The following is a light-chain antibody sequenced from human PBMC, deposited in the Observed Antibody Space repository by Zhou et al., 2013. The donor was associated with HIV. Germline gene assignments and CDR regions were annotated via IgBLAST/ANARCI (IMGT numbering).Light chain of an antibody. J-gene: IGLJ2*01. CDR3: GTWDSSLSAGV. CDR1: RSNIGYNS. CDR2: DNN. V-gene: IGLV1-51*01. Sequence: QSVLTQPPSVFAAPGQKVTISCSGSRSNIGYNSVSWYQQLPGTAPKVVIFDNNKRPSGIPDRFSGSKSGTSATLAITGLQTGDEADYYCGTWDSSLSAGVFGGGTKLTVL.